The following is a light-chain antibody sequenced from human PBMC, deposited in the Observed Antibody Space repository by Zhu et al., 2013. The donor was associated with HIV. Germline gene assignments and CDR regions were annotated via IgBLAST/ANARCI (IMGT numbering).Light chain of an antibody. Sequence: QSALTQPASVSGSPGQSITISCTGTNRDIGNYNFVSWFQQHPGKAPKLMIYEVSKRPSGVSNRFSGSKSGNTASLTISGLQAEDEADYCCCSYAGSGWVFGGGTKLTVL. V-gene: IGLV2-23*02. J-gene: IGLJ3*02. CDR1: NRDIGNYNF. CDR3: CSYAGSGWV. CDR2: EVS.